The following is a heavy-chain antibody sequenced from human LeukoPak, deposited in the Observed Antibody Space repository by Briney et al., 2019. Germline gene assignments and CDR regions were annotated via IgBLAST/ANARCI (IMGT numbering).Heavy chain of an antibody. CDR1: GYTFSNYY. CDR2: INPSGGT. V-gene: IGHV1-46*01. D-gene: IGHD2-2*01. J-gene: IGHJ5*02. CDR3: ASSIVVVPALGFDP. Sequence: GASVKVSCKASGYTFSNYYMNWVRQAPGQGLEWMGTINPSGGTNYSPKFRGRVTMTSDTSTSTVYMELSSLRPEDTAVYYCASSIVVVPALGFDPWGQGTLVTVSS.